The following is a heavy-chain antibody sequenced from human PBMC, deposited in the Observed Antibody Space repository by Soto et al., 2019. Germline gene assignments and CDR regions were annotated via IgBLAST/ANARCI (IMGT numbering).Heavy chain of an antibody. CDR2: IYYSGST. CDR3: ARVSGGITMVRGMYYYYYGMDV. J-gene: IGHJ6*02. V-gene: IGHV4-59*01. CDR1: GGSISSYY. Sequence: KTSETLSLTCTVSGGSISSYYWSWIRQPPGKGLEWIGYIYYSGSTNYNPSLKSRVTISVDTSKNQFSLKLSSVTAADTAVYYCARVSGGITMVRGMYYYYYGMDVWGQGTTVTV. D-gene: IGHD3-10*01.